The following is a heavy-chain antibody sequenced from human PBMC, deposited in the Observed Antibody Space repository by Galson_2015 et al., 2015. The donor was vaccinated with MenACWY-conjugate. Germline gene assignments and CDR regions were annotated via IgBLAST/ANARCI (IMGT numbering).Heavy chain of an antibody. CDR3: ARVSSSWEPFDY. Sequence: SLRLSCAASGFTFSSYAMHWVRQAPGKGLEWVAVISYDGSNKYYADSVKGRFTISRDNSKNTLYLQVSSLRAEDTAVYYCARVSSSWEPFDYWGQGTLVTVSP. CDR2: ISYDGSNK. V-gene: IGHV3-30*04. J-gene: IGHJ4*02. D-gene: IGHD6-13*01. CDR1: GFTFSSYA.